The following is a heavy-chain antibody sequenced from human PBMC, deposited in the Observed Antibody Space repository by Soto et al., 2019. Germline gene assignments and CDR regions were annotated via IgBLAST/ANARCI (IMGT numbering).Heavy chain of an antibody. CDR3: AKDPSTVTPDDY. V-gene: IGHV3-23*01. J-gene: IGHJ4*02. CDR2: ISGSGGST. CDR1: GLSFSSYA. D-gene: IGHD4-4*01. Sequence: GALRLSWAASGLSFSSYAMSWVRQAPGKGLEWVSAISGSGGSTYYADSVKGRFTISRDNSKNTLYLKMNSLRAEDTAVYYCAKDPSTVTPDDYWGQGTLVTVSS.